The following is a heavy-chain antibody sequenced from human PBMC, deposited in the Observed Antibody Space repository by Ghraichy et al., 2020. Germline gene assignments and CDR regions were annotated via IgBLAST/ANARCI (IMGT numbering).Heavy chain of an antibody. D-gene: IGHD2-2*02. CDR3: ARHKGDCHSSGCYTAWFDP. CDR2: ICYSGSS. Sequence: SETLSLTCTVSGGSISSSSYYWGWIRQRPGKGREGVGSICYSGSSYYNPSLKSRVTMSVDTSKNQFSLKLSSVTTTDTAVSYCARHKGDCHSSGCYTAWFDPWGQGTLVTVSS. V-gene: IGHV4-39*01. J-gene: IGHJ5*02. CDR1: GGSISSSSYY.